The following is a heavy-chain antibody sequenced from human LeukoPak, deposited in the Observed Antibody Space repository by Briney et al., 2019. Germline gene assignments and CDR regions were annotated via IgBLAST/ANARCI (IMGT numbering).Heavy chain of an antibody. D-gene: IGHD1-1*01. Sequence: TLSLTRPVSGGSISSYYSSWIRQPPGKGLEWNGSVYYSGTTNYNPSLKSRVTISVDTSKNQFFLKLSSVTAADTVVYYCGRDPGGDAFDIWGQGTMVTVSS. CDR1: GGSISSYY. CDR3: GRDPGGDAFDI. V-gene: IGHV4-59*01. J-gene: IGHJ3*02. CDR2: VYYSGTT.